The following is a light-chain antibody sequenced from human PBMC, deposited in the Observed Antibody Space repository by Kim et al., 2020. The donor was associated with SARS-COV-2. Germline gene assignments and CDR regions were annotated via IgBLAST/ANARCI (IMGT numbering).Light chain of an antibody. Sequence: ASVGDRVTITCRASQSISSYLNWYQQIPGKAPKLLIYAASSLQSGVPSRFSGSGSGTDFTLTISSLQPEDFATYYCQQSYSTLMYTFGQGTKLEIK. V-gene: IGKV1-39*01. CDR3: QQSYSTLMYT. CDR1: QSISSY. J-gene: IGKJ2*01. CDR2: AAS.